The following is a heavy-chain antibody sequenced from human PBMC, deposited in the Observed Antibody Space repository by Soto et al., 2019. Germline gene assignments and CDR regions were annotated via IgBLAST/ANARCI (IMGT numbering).Heavy chain of an antibody. D-gene: IGHD1-26*01. CDR3: AREMLDYYDDFDI. CDR2: VSGRGTST. CDR1: GFTFSSYA. V-gene: IGHV3-23*01. J-gene: IGHJ3*02. Sequence: GGSLRLSCAASGFTFSSYAMSWVRQAPGKGLEWVSTVSGRGTSTYYADSVKGRFTISRDNSKNTLYLQMNSLRAEDTAVYYCAREMLDYYDDFDIWGQGTMVTVS.